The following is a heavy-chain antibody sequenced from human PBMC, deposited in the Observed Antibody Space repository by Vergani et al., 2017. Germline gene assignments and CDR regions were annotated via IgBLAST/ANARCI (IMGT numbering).Heavy chain of an antibody. CDR1: GGSISSSSYY. J-gene: IGHJ4*02. D-gene: IGHD4-17*01. Sequence: QLQLQESGPGLVKPSETLSLTCTVSGGSISSSSYYWGWIRQPPGTGLEWIGSIYYSGSTYYNPSLKSRVTISADTSKNQFSLKLSSVTAADTAVYCCARGTVTTLDYWGQGTLVTVSS. CDR2: IYYSGST. CDR3: ARGTVTTLDY. V-gene: IGHV4-39*07.